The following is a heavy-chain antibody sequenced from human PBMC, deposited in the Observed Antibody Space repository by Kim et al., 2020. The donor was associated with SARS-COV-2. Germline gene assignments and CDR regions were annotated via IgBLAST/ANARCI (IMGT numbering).Heavy chain of an antibody. V-gene: IGHV4-59*13. Sequence: SETLSLTCTVSGGSISSYYWSWIRQPPGKGLEWIGYIYYSGSTNYNPSLKSRVTISVDTSKNQFSLKLSSVTAADTAVYYCARGTRYGDYPYWGQGTLVT. J-gene: IGHJ4*02. CDR2: IYYSGST. D-gene: IGHD4-17*01. CDR1: GGSISSYY. CDR3: ARGTRYGDYPY.